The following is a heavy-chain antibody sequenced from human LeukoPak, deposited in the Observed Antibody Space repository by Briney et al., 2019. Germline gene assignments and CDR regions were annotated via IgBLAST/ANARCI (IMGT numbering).Heavy chain of an antibody. CDR3: ARMEYGGNPAYYFDY. CDR1: GFTFSTYW. Sequence: PGGSLRLSCAASGFTFSTYWMSWVRQAPGKGLEWVANIKQDGSEKYYVDSVKGRFTISRDNAKNSLYLQMNSLRAEDTAVYYCARMEYGGNPAYYFDYWGQGTLVTVSS. CDR2: IKQDGSEK. J-gene: IGHJ4*02. D-gene: IGHD4-23*01. V-gene: IGHV3-7*01.